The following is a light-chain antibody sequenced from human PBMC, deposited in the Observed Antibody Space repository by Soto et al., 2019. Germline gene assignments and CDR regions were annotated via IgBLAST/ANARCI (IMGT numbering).Light chain of an antibody. J-gene: IGKJ4*01. Sequence: EIVLTQSPATLSLFPGERATLSCRASQSVSSYVAWYQQKPGQAPRLLMSAAFNRATGIPARFSGSGSGTDFTLTISSLEPEDLAVYYCQHRSHFGGGPKVEI. CDR3: QHRSH. CDR1: QSVSSY. V-gene: IGKV3-11*01. CDR2: AAF.